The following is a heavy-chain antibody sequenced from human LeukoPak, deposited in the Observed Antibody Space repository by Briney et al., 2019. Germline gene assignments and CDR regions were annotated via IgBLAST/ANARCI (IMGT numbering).Heavy chain of an antibody. J-gene: IGHJ4*02. CDR2: ISSSSSYK. V-gene: IGHV3-21*01. CDR3: TRDHTEAFDS. CDR1: GFTFSSYS. Sequence: GGSLRLSCAASGFTFSSYSMNWVRQAPGKGLEWVSSISSSSSYKYYADSVKGRFTISRDNAENSVYVQMNSLRAEDTAVYYCTRDHTEAFDSWGQGTLVTVSS.